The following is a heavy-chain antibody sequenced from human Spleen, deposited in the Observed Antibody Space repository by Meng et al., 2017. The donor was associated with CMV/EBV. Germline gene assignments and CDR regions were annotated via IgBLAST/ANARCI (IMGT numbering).Heavy chain of an antibody. CDR3: ARDHDWGAGELLGMDV. D-gene: IGHD3-16*01. V-gene: IGHV1-18*01. CDR1: GYTFTSYG. J-gene: IGHJ6*02. Sequence: ASVKVSCKASGYTFTSYGISWVRQAPGQGLEWMGWISAYNGNTNYAQKLQGRVTMTTDTSTSTAYMEPRSLRSDDTAVYYCARDHDWGAGELLGMDVWGQGTTVTVSS. CDR2: ISAYNGNT.